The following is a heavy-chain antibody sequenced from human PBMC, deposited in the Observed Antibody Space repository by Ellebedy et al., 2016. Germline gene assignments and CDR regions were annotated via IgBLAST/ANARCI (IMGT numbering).Heavy chain of an antibody. D-gene: IGHD6-6*01. V-gene: IGHV3-48*02. CDR1: GFTFSSYN. CDR3: VRDRRSSRLYPNFGMDV. J-gene: IGHJ6*02. Sequence: GGSLRLSCATSGFTFSSYNMNRVRQAPGRGLERVSHISTSGHTKYYAESVKGRFTISRDNAKNTLYLQMNSLRDEGTAVYFCVRDRRSSRLYPNFGMDVWGQGTTVTVSS. CDR2: ISTSGHTK.